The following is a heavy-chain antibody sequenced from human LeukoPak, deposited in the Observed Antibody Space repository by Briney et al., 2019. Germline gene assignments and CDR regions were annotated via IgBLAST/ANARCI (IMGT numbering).Heavy chain of an antibody. CDR2: INPNSGGT. CDR1: GYTFTGYY. D-gene: IGHD3-9*01. Sequence: RASVKVSCKASGYTFTGYYMHWVRQAPGQGLEWMGWINPNSGGTNYAQKFQGRVTMTRDTSISTAYMELSRLRSDDTAVYYCARVGVGLLLTGYHPFDYWGQGTLVTVSS. J-gene: IGHJ4*02. CDR3: ARVGVGLLLTGYHPFDY. V-gene: IGHV1-2*02.